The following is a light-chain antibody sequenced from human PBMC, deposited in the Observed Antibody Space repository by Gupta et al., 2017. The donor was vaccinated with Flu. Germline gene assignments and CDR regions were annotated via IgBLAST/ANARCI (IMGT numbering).Light chain of an antibody. V-gene: IGKV1-17*01. CDR3: RRQRDNPQT. Sequence: DIQMTQSPSSLSASLGDRATITCRASQGVGNELGWYQQKPGEAPKRLTYLRSKAQSGVPSRFSGSASGTYITITISIVHPEDFATYCCRRQRDNPQTFGQGTKLEIK. J-gene: IGKJ1*01. CDR2: LRS. CDR1: QGVGNE.